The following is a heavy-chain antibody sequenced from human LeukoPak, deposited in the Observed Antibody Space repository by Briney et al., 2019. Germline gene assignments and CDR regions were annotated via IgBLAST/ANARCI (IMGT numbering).Heavy chain of an antibody. CDR1: GCSVRSSY. D-gene: IGHD5-24*01. J-gene: IGHJ4*02. CDR2: IYSGGST. Sequence: PGGSLRLSLLPAGCSVRSSYMSWVRQAPGKGLEWVSSIYSGGSTYFTDSVKGRFTISRDNSKNTLYLQMNSMRAEDTAVYYCARDLACYNSMDYWGQGTLVTVSS. V-gene: IGHV3-66*01. CDR3: ARDLACYNSMDY.